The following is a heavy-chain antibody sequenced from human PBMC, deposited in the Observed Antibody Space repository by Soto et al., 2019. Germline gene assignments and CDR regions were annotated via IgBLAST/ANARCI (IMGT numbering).Heavy chain of an antibody. CDR2: IKQDGSEK. CDR3: ARDPRLMVRGDHEDAFDI. D-gene: IGHD3-10*01. V-gene: IGHV3-7*05. J-gene: IGHJ3*02. CDR1: GFTFSSYW. Sequence: GGSLRLSCAASGFTFSSYWMSWVRQAPGKGLEWVANIKQDGSEKYYVDSVKGRFTISRDNAKNSLYLQMNSLRAEDTAVYYCARDPRLMVRGDHEDAFDIWGQGTMVTVSS.